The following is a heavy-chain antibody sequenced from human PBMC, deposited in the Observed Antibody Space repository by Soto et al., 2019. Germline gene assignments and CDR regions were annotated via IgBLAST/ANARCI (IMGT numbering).Heavy chain of an antibody. CDR1: GFTLSSYA. V-gene: IGHV3-30-3*01. D-gene: IGHD3-3*01. Sequence: GGSLRLSCAASGFTLSSYAMHWVRQAPGKGLEWVAVISYDGSNKYYADSVKGRFTISRDNSKNTLDLQMNSLRAEDTAVFYCARDSFPTPTKGHGVYLYYGVDVWGQGTTVTVSS. CDR2: ISYDGSNK. J-gene: IGHJ6*02. CDR3: ARDSFPTPTKGHGVYLYYGVDV.